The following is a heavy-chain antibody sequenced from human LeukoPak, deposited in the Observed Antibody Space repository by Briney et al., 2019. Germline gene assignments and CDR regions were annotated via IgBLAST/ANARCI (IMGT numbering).Heavy chain of an antibody. Sequence: GGSLRLSCAASGFAFSTYAMNWVRQAPGKGLVWVSRIKSDGSTTNYADSVKGRFTISRDNAKNTLYLQMNSLRVEDVAVYYCTREAGGNGFNLGYFDLWGRGTLVTVSS. V-gene: IGHV3-74*01. CDR2: IKSDGSTT. J-gene: IGHJ2*01. D-gene: IGHD5-24*01. CDR3: TREAGGNGFNLGYFDL. CDR1: GFAFSTYA.